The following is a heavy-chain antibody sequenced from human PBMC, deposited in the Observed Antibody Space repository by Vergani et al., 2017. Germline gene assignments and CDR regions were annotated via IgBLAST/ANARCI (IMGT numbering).Heavy chain of an antibody. CDR2: ITYNGGRT. Sequence: EVRLLESGGGLVQPGGSLRLSCAASGFTFNIYAMSWVRQAPGKGLEWVSTITYNGGRTYYADSVKGRFTISRDNSKNTLYLQMNSLRAEDTAVYYCAKDLKDCSSTSCYPYNWFDPWGQGTLVTVSS. CDR3: AKDLKDCSSTSCYPYNWFDP. D-gene: IGHD2-2*01. J-gene: IGHJ5*02. V-gene: IGHV3-23*01. CDR1: GFTFNIYA.